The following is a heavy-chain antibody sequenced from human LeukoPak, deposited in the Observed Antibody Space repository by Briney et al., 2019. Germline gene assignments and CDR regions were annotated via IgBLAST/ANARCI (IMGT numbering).Heavy chain of an antibody. CDR2: IYTSGST. Sequence: SETLSLTCSVSGGSISSGSYYWNWIRQPAGKGLEWIGRIYTSGSTNYNPSLKSRVTISVDTSKNQFSLKLSSVTAADTAVYYCARRRYSYGPFDYWGQGTLVTVSS. V-gene: IGHV4-61*02. CDR1: GGSISSGSYY. CDR3: ARRRYSYGPFDY. J-gene: IGHJ4*02. D-gene: IGHD5-18*01.